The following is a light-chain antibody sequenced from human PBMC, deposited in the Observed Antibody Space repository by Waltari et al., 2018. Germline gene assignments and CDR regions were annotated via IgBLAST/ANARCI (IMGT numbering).Light chain of an antibody. CDR1: QNIDGF. J-gene: IGKJ2*01. CDR2: AAS. V-gene: IGKV1-39*01. Sequence: DIQLTQSPSSLSASVGARGTITCRASQNIDGFLHWYQHKPGKATKLLIHAASTLQSGVSSRFTGSGSGTYFTLSITSLQPEDVATYYCQQSYSTPLYSFGQGTKLEIK. CDR3: QQSYSTPLYS.